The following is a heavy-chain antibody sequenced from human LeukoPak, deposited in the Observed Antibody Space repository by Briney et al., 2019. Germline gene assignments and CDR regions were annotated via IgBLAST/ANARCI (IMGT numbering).Heavy chain of an antibody. CDR3: ASQRYSSSWYKGSDAFDI. V-gene: IGHV3-48*04. D-gene: IGHD6-13*01. J-gene: IGHJ3*02. Sequence: GGSLRLSCAASGVTFSNYSMNWVRQAPGKGLEWVSYISSSGSTIYYADSVKGRFTISRDNAKNSLYLQMNSLRAEDTAVYYCASQRYSSSWYKGSDAFDIWGQGTMVTVSS. CDR2: ISSSGSTI. CDR1: GVTFSNYS.